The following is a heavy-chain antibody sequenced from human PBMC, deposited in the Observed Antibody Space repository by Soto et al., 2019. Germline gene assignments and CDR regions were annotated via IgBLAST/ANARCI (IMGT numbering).Heavy chain of an antibody. J-gene: IGHJ4*02. CDR1: GFTFSSYA. V-gene: IGHV3-23*01. D-gene: IGHD3-22*01. CDR2: ISGSGGST. CDR3: ARDYYDSSGPDY. Sequence: EVQLLESGGGLVQPGGSLRLSCAASGFTFSSYAMSWVRQAPGKGLEWVSAISGSGGSTYYADSVKGRFTISRDNAKNSLYLQMNSLRAEDTAVYYCARDYYDSSGPDYWGQGTLVTVSS.